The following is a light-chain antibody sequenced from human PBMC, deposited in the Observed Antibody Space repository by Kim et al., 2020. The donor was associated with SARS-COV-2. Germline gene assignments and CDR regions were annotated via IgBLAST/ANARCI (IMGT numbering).Light chain of an antibody. Sequence: ASVGDRVTITCRASQGISSYLAWYQQKPVKAPKLLIYAASTLQSGVPSRFSGSGSGTEFTLTISSLQPEDFATYYCQQLNSYPLTFGGGTKVDIK. J-gene: IGKJ4*01. CDR1: QGISSY. CDR2: AAS. V-gene: IGKV1-9*01. CDR3: QQLNSYPLT.